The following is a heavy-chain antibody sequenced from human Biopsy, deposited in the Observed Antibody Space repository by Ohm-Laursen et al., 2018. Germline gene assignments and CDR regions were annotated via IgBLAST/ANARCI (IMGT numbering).Heavy chain of an antibody. CDR2: INPNSGNA. V-gene: IGHV1-2*02. CDR1: GGTFINYA. Sequence: ASVTVSCNASGGTFINYAISWVRQAPGHGLEWMGWINPNSGNANYAQSFQGRLTVTRDTSISTAYMELTSLTFDDTAIYYCARVPAYPSIDGYYGLDLWGQGTTVIVSS. D-gene: IGHD3-9*01. J-gene: IGHJ6*02. CDR3: ARVPAYPSIDGYYGLDL.